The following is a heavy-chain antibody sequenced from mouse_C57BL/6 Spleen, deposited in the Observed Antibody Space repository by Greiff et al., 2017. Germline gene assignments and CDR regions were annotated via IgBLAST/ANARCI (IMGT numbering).Heavy chain of an antibody. D-gene: IGHD4-1*01. CDR3: ANWDGGFAY. Sequence: VQVVESGPGLVQPSQSLSITCTVSGFSLTSYGVHWVRQSPGKGLEWLGVIWRGGSTDYNAAFMSRLSITKDNSKSQVFFKMNSLQADDTAIYCCANWDGGFAYWGQGTLVTVSA. V-gene: IGHV2-5*01. CDR1: GFSLTSYG. J-gene: IGHJ3*01. CDR2: IWRGGST.